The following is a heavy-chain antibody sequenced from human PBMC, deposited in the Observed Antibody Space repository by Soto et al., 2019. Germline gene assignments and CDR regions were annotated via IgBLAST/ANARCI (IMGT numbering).Heavy chain of an antibody. V-gene: IGHV3-7*01. Sequence: EVQLAESGGGLVQPGGSLRLSCAPSGFMFGNYWMSWVRQAPGKGLEWVANIKQDGSEKYYVDSVKGRFTISRDNAKNSLYLQMTSLRADDTAVYYCARDSPFDASSGYLEYWGQGTLVTVSS. J-gene: IGHJ4*02. CDR3: ARDSPFDASSGYLEY. CDR2: IKQDGSEK. D-gene: IGHD3-22*01. CDR1: GFMFGNYW.